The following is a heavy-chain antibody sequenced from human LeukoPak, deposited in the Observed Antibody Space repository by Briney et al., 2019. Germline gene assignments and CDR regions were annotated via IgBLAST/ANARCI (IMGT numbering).Heavy chain of an antibody. D-gene: IGHD3-9*01. CDR1: GFTFSSYS. Sequence: GGSLRLSCAASGFTFSSYSMNWVRQAPGKGLEWVSSISSSSSYIYYADSVKGRFTISRDNAKNSLYLQMNSLRAEDTAVYYCARASSRYDILTGYRYYFDYWGQGTLVTVSS. V-gene: IGHV3-21*01. CDR2: ISSSSSYI. CDR3: ARASSRYDILTGYRYYFDY. J-gene: IGHJ4*02.